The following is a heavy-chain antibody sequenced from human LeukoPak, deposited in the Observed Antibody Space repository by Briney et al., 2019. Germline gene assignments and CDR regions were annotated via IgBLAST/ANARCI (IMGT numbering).Heavy chain of an antibody. V-gene: IGHV3-20*04. J-gene: IGHJ4*02. CDR2: INWNGGNT. CDR3: AKDLGLVGAHDY. CDR1: GFTFDDYG. Sequence: GGSLRLSCAASGFTFDDYGMSWVRQAPGKGLEWVSGINWNGGNTGYADSVKGRFTISRDNSKNTLCLQMNSLRAEDTAVYYCAKDLGLVGAHDYWGQGTLVTVSS. D-gene: IGHD1-26*01.